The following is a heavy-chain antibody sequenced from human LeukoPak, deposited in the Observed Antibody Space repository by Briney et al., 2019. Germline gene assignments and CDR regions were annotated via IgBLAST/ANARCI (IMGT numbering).Heavy chain of an antibody. CDR2: ISYDGSNK. D-gene: IGHD6-13*01. V-gene: IGHV3-30*18. CDR1: RFTFSSYG. Sequence: GRSLRLSCAASRFTFSSYGMHRVRQAPGKGLEWVAVISYDGSNKYYADSVKGRFTISRDNSKNTLYLQMNSLRAEDTAVYYCAKDHRGSSWYPNFDYWGQGTLVTVSS. CDR3: AKDHRGSSWYPNFDY. J-gene: IGHJ4*02.